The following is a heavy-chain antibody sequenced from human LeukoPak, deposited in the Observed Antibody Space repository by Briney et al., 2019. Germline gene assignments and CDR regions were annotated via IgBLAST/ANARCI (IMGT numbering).Heavy chain of an antibody. CDR2: IYHSGST. Sequence: SETLSLTCTVSGGSISTYYWSWIRQPPGKGLEWIGYIYHSGSTNYNPSLKSRVTISVDTSKNQFSLKLSSVTAADTAVYYCARARRWNAAVEGWWFDPWGQGTLVTVSS. D-gene: IGHD1-1*01. CDR3: ARARRWNAAVEGWWFDP. CDR1: GGSISTYY. J-gene: IGHJ5*02. V-gene: IGHV4-59*01.